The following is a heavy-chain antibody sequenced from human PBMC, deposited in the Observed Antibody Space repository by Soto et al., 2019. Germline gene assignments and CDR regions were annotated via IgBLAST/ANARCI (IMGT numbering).Heavy chain of an antibody. CDR3: AIYGGNSVSFDY. V-gene: IGHV4-30-4*01. CDR2: IYYSGST. Sequence: QVQLQESGPGLVKPSQTLSLTCTVSGGSISSGDYYWSWIRQPPGKGLEWIGYIYYSGSTYYNPSLKSRVTISVDTAKHQFSLTLSSVTAAATAVYYCAIYGGNSVSFDYWGQGTLVTVSS. CDR1: GGSISSGDYY. D-gene: IGHD4-17*01. J-gene: IGHJ4*02.